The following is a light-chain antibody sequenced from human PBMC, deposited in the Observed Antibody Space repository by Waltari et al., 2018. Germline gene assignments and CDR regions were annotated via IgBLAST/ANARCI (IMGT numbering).Light chain of an antibody. Sequence: DIQMTQSPSSLSASVGDRVTITCRASEKVNNYLTWYQQKPGKAPKLLIYKASTLQSGVPSRFSGSGSGTDYTFTISSLQSEDVAAYYCQHSYGTPYTFGQGTKVEIK. J-gene: IGKJ2*01. CDR2: KAS. V-gene: IGKV1-39*01. CDR1: EKVNNY. CDR3: QHSYGTPYT.